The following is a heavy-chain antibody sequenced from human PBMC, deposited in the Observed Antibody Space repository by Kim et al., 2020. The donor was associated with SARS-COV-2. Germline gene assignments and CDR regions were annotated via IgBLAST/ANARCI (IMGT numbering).Heavy chain of an antibody. D-gene: IGHD1-1*01. Sequence: SVKGRFTISRDNAKNSLYLQMNSLRAEDTALYYCAKNMRSNYWYNPDFDYWGQGTLVTVSS. J-gene: IGHJ4*02. CDR3: AKNMRSNYWYNPDFDY. V-gene: IGHV3-9*01.